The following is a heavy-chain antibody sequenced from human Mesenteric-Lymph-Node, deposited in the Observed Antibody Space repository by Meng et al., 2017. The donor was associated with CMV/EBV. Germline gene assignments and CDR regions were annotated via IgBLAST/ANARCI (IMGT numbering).Heavy chain of an antibody. CDR1: GFTFSSYS. CDR2: ISSSSSYI. D-gene: IGHD1-7*01. V-gene: IGHV3-21*04. Sequence: GESLKISCAASGFTFSSYSMNWVRQAPGKGLEWVSSISSSSSYIYYADSVKGRFTISRDNAKNSLYLQMNSLRAEDTAVYYCAKILPGGVGTPYWGQGTLVTVSS. CDR3: AKILPGGVGTPY. J-gene: IGHJ4*02.